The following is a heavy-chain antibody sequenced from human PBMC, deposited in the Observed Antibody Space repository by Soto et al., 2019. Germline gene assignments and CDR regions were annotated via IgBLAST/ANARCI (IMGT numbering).Heavy chain of an antibody. Sequence: EVQLVESGGGLLQPGGSLRLSCAASGFTFSTYWMHWVRQAPGKGLVWVSRIKTDGSFTTYADSVKCRFTISRDNAKNTLYLQMNTLRAEDTAVYYCARDLGGSHEYWGRGTLFTVSS. V-gene: IGHV3-74*01. J-gene: IGHJ1*01. CDR1: GFTFSTYW. CDR3: ARDLGGSHEY. CDR2: IKTDGSFT. D-gene: IGHD3-16*01.